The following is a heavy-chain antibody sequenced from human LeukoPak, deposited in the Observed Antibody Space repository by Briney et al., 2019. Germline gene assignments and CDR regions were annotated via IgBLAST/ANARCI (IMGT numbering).Heavy chain of an antibody. CDR2: IYHSGST. Sequence: SETLSLTCADSGYSISSGYYWGWIRQPPGKGLEWIGSIYHSGSTYYNPSLKSRVTISVDTSKNQFSLKLSSVTAADTAVYYCARRGGAFALDYWGQGTLVTVSS. CDR3: ARRGGAFALDY. CDR1: GYSISSGYY. D-gene: IGHD3-10*01. J-gene: IGHJ4*02. V-gene: IGHV4-38-2*01.